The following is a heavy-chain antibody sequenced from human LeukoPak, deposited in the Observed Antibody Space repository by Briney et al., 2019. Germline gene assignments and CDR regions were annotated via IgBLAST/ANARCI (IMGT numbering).Heavy chain of an antibody. CDR1: GGSFSGYY. CDR3: ARDPHSSSSSY. D-gene: IGHD6-6*01. CDR2: INHSGST. V-gene: IGHV4-34*01. Sequence: SETLSLTCAVYGGSFSGYYWSWIRQPPGKGLEWIGEINHSGSTNYNPSLKSRVTISVDTSKNQFSLKLSSVTAADTAVYYCARDPHSSSSSYWGQGTLVTVSS. J-gene: IGHJ4*02.